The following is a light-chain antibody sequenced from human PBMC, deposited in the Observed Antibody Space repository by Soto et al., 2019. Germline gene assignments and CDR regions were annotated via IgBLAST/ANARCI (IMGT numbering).Light chain of an antibody. J-gene: IGKJ5*01. V-gene: IGKV1-39*01. CDR3: QQSYSIPIT. CDR2: AAS. Sequence: DIQMTQSPSSLSASVGDRVTITCRASQSISTSLYWYQQKRGKAPKLLIYAASSLQSGVPSRFSGSGSGTDFTLTISSLQPEDFATYHCQQSYSIPITFGQGTRLEIK. CDR1: QSISTS.